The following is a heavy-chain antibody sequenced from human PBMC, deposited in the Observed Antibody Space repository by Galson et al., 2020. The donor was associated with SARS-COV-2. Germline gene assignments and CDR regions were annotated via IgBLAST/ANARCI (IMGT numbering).Heavy chain of an antibody. J-gene: IGHJ4*02. CDR3: AKFYCTASCSHFDY. V-gene: IGHV4-59*01. CDR2: ISYTGST. D-gene: IGHD2-2*01. CDR1: GASISGNY. Sequence: SETLSLTCTVSGASISGNYWSWIRQPPGKGLEWIAYISYTGSTNHNPSLKSRVTISVDTSRNQFSLNLSSVTAADTAVYYCAKFYCTASCSHFDYWGQGALVTVSS.